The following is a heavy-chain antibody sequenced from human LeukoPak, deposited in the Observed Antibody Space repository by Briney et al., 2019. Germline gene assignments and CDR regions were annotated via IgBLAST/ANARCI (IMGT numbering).Heavy chain of an antibody. D-gene: IGHD6-13*01. Sequence: GGSLRLSCAASGFTFDDYAMHWVRQAPGKGLEWVSGISWNSGSIGYADSVKGRFTISRDNAKNSLYLQMNSLRAEDTALYYCAKDRAAAGIYYFDYWGQGTLVTVSS. J-gene: IGHJ4*02. V-gene: IGHV3-9*01. CDR1: GFTFDDYA. CDR3: AKDRAAAGIYYFDY. CDR2: ISWNSGSI.